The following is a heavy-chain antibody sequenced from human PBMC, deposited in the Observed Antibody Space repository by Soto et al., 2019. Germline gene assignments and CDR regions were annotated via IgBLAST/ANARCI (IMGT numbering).Heavy chain of an antibody. D-gene: IGHD3-3*01. CDR1: GYSFTSYW. V-gene: IGHV5-10-1*01. CDR2: IDPSDSYT. J-gene: IGHJ6*02. CDR3: ARRLGYRGVVTYDMDV. Sequence: GESLKISCKGSGYSFTSYWISWVRQMPVKGLEWMGRIDPSDSYTNYSPSFQGHVTISADKSISPAYLPWSGLKGADTAMYYCARRLGYRGVVTYDMDVLGQWTTVPVSS.